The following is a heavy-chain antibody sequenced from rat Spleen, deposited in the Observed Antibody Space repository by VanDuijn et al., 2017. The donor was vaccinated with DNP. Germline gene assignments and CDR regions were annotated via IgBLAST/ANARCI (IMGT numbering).Heavy chain of an antibody. CDR2: ISYSGTT. CDR1: GYSITSNY. J-gene: IGHJ2*01. CDR3: ARHGGGPDY. Sequence: EVQLQESGPGLVKPSQSLSLTCSVTGYSITSNYWGWIRKLPGNKMEWIGHISYSGTTSYNPSLKSRISITRDTSKNQFFLQLNSVTNEDTATYYCARHGGGPDYWGQGVMVTVSS. D-gene: IGHD4-1*01. V-gene: IGHV3-1*01.